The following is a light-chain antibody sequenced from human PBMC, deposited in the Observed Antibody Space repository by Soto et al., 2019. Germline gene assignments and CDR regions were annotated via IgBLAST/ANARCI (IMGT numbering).Light chain of an antibody. Sequence: QSALTQPASVSGSPGQSITISCTGTSSDVGGHNYVSWYQQHPGKAPKLMIYEVTNRPSGVSNRFSGSKSDNTASLTISGLQAEDEADYYCSSYTSSSTGVFGGGTKVTVL. CDR3: SSYTSSSTGV. V-gene: IGLV2-14*01. CDR2: EVT. CDR1: SSDVGGHNY. J-gene: IGLJ3*02.